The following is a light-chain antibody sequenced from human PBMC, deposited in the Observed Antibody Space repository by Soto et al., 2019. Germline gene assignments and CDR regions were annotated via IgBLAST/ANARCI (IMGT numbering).Light chain of an antibody. CDR3: SSYAGSNNVV. J-gene: IGLJ3*02. CDR1: SSDVGGYNY. V-gene: IGLV2-8*01. Sequence: QSALTQPPSASGSPGQSVTISCTGTSSDVGGYNYVSWYQQHPGKAPQLMIYAVSERPSGVPDRFSGSKSGNTASLTVSGLQAEDEADDYCSSYAGSNNVVFGGGTKLTVL. CDR2: AVS.